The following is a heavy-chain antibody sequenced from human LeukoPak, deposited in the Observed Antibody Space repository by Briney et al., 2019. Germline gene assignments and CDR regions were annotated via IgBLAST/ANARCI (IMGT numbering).Heavy chain of an antibody. Sequence: PGGSLRLSCAASGFTFSSYSMNWVRQAPGKGLEWVSSISSSSSYIYYADSVKGRFTISRDNAKNSLYLQMNSLRAEDTAVYYCARAQTPTMDDAFDIWGQGTMVTVSS. CDR2: ISSSSSYI. J-gene: IGHJ3*02. CDR3: ARAQTPTMDDAFDI. CDR1: GFTFSSYS. V-gene: IGHV3-21*01. D-gene: IGHD4/OR15-4a*01.